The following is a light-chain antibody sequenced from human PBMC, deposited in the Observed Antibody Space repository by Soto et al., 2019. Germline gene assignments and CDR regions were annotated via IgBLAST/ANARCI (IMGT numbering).Light chain of an antibody. Sequence: QSVLTQAPSASGTPGQRVTISCSGSRSNIGSNPVNWYQQLPGTAPQVVVYSNNQRPSGDPDRFSGSKSGTSASLAISGLQSEDEADYYCAAWDASLNAVVFGGGTKLTVL. J-gene: IGLJ2*01. CDR2: SNN. CDR3: AAWDASLNAVV. CDR1: RSNIGSNP. V-gene: IGLV1-44*01.